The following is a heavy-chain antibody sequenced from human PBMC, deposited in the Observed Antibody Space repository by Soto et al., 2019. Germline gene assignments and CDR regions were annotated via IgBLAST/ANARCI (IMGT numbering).Heavy chain of an antibody. Sequence: QVQLQQWGAGLLKPSETLSLTCAVYGGSFSGYYWSWIHQPPGKGLEWIGEINHSGSTNYNPSLKSRVTISVDTSKNQFSLKLSSVTAADTAVYYCARERSIAAALDAFDIWGQGTMVTVSS. D-gene: IGHD6-13*01. CDR3: ARERSIAAALDAFDI. CDR1: GGSFSGYY. V-gene: IGHV4-34*01. CDR2: INHSGST. J-gene: IGHJ3*02.